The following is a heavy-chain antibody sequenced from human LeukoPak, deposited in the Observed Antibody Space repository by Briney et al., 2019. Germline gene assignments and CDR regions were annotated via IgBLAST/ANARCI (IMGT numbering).Heavy chain of an antibody. V-gene: IGHV6-1*01. CDR1: GDSVSSNSAA. Sequence: SQTLSLTCAISGDSVSSNSAAWNWIRQSPSRGLEWLGRTYYRSKWYNDYAVSVKSRITINPDASKNQFSLQLSSVTAADTAVYYCARHGSADKQLVVQDNWFDPWGQGTLVTVSS. J-gene: IGHJ5*02. CDR3: ARHGSADKQLVVQDNWFDP. D-gene: IGHD6-6*01. CDR2: TYYRSKWYN.